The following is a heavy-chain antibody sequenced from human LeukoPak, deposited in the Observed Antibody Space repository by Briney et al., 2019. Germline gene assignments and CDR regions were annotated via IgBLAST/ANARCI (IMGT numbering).Heavy chain of an antibody. V-gene: IGHV4-38-2*02. CDR2: VFRLQTVRT. D-gene: IGHD2-8*01. Sequence: PETLSLTCTVSDSSITSTYYWAWFRQPPGKGLEWVATVFRLQTVRTFNNPSLESRVTLSLDPSQSRFSLNLTSVTAADTALYFCARVLHAPYLIDSWGQGTLVTVSS. CDR1: DSSITSTYY. J-gene: IGHJ4*02. CDR3: ARVLHAPYLIDS.